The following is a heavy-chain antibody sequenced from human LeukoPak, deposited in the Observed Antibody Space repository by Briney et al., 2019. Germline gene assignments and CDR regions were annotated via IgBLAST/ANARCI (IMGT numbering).Heavy chain of an antibody. CDR3: ARAGTHNSGWYGDNWFDP. CDR1: GGSISSYY. Sequence: SETLSLTCTISGGSISSYYWSWIRQPPGKGLAWIGYIYYSGTTNYNPSLNSRVPISVDTSKNQFSLKLNSVTAADTAVYYCARAGTHNSGWYGDNWFDPWGQGTLVTVSS. CDR2: IYYSGTT. J-gene: IGHJ5*02. V-gene: IGHV4-59*01. D-gene: IGHD6-19*01.